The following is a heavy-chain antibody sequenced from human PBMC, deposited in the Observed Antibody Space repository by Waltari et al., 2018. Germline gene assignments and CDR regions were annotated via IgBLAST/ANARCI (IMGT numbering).Heavy chain of an antibody. D-gene: IGHD3-3*01. CDR3: ARELSTILGVADYGMDV. CDR2: ITPIFGTA. CDR1: GGTFSSYA. V-gene: IGHV1-69*01. Sequence: QVQLSQSGAEVEKPGSSVKVTCKASGGTFSSYAISWVRQAPGQGLEWMGGITPIFGTANYVQESQGIVTITAHETTGTAYMGLSSLRSEETAVYYCARELSTILGVADYGMDVWGQGTTVTVSS. J-gene: IGHJ6*02.